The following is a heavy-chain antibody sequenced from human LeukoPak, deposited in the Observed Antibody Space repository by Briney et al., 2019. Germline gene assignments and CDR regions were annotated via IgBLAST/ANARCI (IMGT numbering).Heavy chain of an antibody. CDR2: ISGSGSPI. J-gene: IGHJ4*02. D-gene: IGHD6-13*01. CDR3: ARETSTWYPMDS. V-gene: IGHV3-48*01. CDR1: GFTLSDYS. Sequence: GGSLRLSCAASGFTLSDYSMNWVRQAPGKGLEWVSYISGSGSPIYYADSLKGRFTISRDTAKNSLYLQIYSLRAEDTAVYYCARETSTWYPMDSGGQGTLVTVSS.